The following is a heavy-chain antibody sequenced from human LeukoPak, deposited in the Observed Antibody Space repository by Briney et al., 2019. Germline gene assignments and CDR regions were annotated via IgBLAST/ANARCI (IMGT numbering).Heavy chain of an antibody. CDR1: GGSINGFC. V-gene: IGHV4-59*01. D-gene: IGHD2-15*01. J-gene: IGHJ4*02. CDR3: ARVGMSSGAPRPPDY. Sequence: SETLSLTCTVSGGSINGFCWSWIRQPPGRGLEWIGWIFYSGTTNYNPSVKSRVTISVDTSKNQWSLKMTSVTAADTAVYYCARVGMSSGAPRPPDYWGQGTLVTVSS. CDR2: IFYSGTT.